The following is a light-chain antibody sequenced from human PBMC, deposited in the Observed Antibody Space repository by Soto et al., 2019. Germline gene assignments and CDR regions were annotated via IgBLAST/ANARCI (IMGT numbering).Light chain of an antibody. CDR2: GNS. CDR1: SSNIGAGYD. Sequence: SALTQPPSVSGAPGQRVTISCTGSSSNIGAGYDVHWYQQLPGTAPKLLIYGNSNRPSGVPDRFSGSKSGTSASLAITGLQAEDEADYYCQSYDSSLSGPCVFGTGTKVTVL. CDR3: QSYDSSLSGPCV. V-gene: IGLV1-40*01. J-gene: IGLJ1*01.